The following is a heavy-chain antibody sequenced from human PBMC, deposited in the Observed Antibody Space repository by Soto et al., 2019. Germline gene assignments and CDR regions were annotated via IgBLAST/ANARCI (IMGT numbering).Heavy chain of an antibody. V-gene: IGHV4-34*01. D-gene: IGHD3-16*01. Sequence: SETLSLTCAVHGGFLSESYWTWIRQPPGKGLEWIGEIHHFGGTNYNRSLKSRVSMSVDTSQNQFSLRLISVTAADTAMYFCVRIRYQLPSSVLWLDPWGQGTPVNVSS. CDR1: GGFLSESY. J-gene: IGHJ5*02. CDR3: VRIRYQLPSSVLWLDP. CDR2: IHHFGGT.